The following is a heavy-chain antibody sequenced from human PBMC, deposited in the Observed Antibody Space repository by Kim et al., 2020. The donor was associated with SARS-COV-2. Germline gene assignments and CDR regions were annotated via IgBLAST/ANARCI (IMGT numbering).Heavy chain of an antibody. D-gene: IGHD5-12*01. Sequence: GGSLRLSCAASGFTFSNYDMHWVRQPTGKGLEWVSGIGTAGDTYYEGSVKGRFTISRENVKNPLYLQMNSLTAGDTAVYYCARLFKEYSGYPFYFDYWGQGALVTVSS. CDR3: ARLFKEYSGYPFYFDY. CDR1: GFTFSNYD. V-gene: IGHV3-13*01. CDR2: IGTAGDT. J-gene: IGHJ4*02.